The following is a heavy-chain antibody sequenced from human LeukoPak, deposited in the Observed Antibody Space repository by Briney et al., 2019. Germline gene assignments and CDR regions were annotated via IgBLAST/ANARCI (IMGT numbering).Heavy chain of an antibody. J-gene: IGHJ4*02. CDR3: ARGVYYYDSSGYYYFDY. V-gene: IGHV4-34*01. Sequence: SETLSLTCAVYGGSFSGYYWSWIRQPPGKGLEWIGEINHSGSTNYNPSLKCRVTISVDTSKNRFSLKLSSVTAADTAVYYCARGVYYYDSSGYYYFDYWGQGTLVTVSS. CDR1: GGSFSGYY. CDR2: INHSGST. D-gene: IGHD3-22*01.